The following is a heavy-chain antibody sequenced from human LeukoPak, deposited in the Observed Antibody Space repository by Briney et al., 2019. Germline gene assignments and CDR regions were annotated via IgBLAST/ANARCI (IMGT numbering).Heavy chain of an antibody. CDR3: AKVYYDILTGYRVDGMDV. CDR1: GFTFSSTT. J-gene: IGHJ6*02. V-gene: IGHV3-23*01. Sequence: GGSLRLSCVASGFTFSSTTMGWVRQAPGRGLEWVSSITAIDGRTYYADSVRGRFTISRDNSKNTLYLQMNSLRAEDTAVYYCAKVYYDILTGYRVDGMDVWGQGTTVTVSS. D-gene: IGHD3-9*01. CDR2: ITAIDGRT.